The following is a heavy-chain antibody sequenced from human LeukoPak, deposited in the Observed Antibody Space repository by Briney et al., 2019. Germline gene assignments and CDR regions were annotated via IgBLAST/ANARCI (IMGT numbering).Heavy chain of an antibody. V-gene: IGHV4-39*01. J-gene: IGHJ6*03. Sequence: SETLSLTCTVSGASITDTSHFWAWIRQPPGKGLEWIGRVYYSGTTSYNPSLQSRVSISVDTSKKQFSLRLSSVTAADTAVYYCARQDFYGSGSYYMDVWDKGTTVTVSS. D-gene: IGHD3-10*01. CDR3: ARQDFYGSGSYYMDV. CDR1: GASITDTSHF. CDR2: VYYSGTT.